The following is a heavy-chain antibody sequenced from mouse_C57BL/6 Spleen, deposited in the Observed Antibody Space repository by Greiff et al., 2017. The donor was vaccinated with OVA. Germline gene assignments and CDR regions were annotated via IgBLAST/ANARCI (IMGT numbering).Heavy chain of an antibody. CDR3: ARGGIYYDYDVRFAY. CDR1: GYAFTNYL. D-gene: IGHD2-4*01. Sequence: QVQLQQSGAELVRPGTSVKVSCKASGYAFTNYLIEWVKQRPGQGLEWIGVINPGSGGTNYNEKFKGKATLTADKSSSTAYMQLSSLTSEDSAVYFCARGGIYYDYDVRFAYWGQGTLVTVSA. J-gene: IGHJ3*01. CDR2: INPGSGGT. V-gene: IGHV1-54*01.